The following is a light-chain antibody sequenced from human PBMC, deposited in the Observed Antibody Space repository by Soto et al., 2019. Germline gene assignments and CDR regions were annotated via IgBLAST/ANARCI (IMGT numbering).Light chain of an antibody. Sequence: QSALTQPPSASGSPGQSVTISCTGTRSDVGGYNYVSWYQQHPGKAPKLMIYDVSQRPSGVPDRFSGSKSGNTASLTVSGLQAQDEADYYCSSYAGAHIVFGTGTKLTVL. CDR1: RSDVGGYNY. V-gene: IGLV2-8*01. J-gene: IGLJ1*01. CDR2: DVS. CDR3: SSYAGAHIV.